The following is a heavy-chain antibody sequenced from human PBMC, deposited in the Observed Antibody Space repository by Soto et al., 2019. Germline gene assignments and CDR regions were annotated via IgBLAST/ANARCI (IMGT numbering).Heavy chain of an antibody. CDR2: MNPNSGNT. V-gene: IGHV1-8*01. J-gene: IGHJ6*04. Sequence: ASVKVSCKASGYTFTSYDINWVRQATGQGLEWMGWMNPNSGNTGYAQKFQGRFTISRDTSENTLHLQMDSLRVEDTAVYYCARDDLLCDGGRCYGIPLDVWGKGTTVTVSS. CDR1: GYTFTSYD. D-gene: IGHD2-15*01. CDR3: ARDDLLCDGGRCYGIPLDV.